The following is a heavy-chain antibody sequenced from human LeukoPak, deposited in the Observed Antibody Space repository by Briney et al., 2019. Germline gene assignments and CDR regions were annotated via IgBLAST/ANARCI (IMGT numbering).Heavy chain of an antibody. CDR3: AREGRVTGTTR. CDR2: IIPILGIA. D-gene: IGHD1-1*01. Sequence: SVKVSCKASGGTFSSYAISWVRQAPGQGLEWMGRIIPILGIANYAQKFQGRVTITADKSTSTAYMELSSLRSEDTAVYYCAREGRVTGTTRWGQGTLVTVSS. CDR1: GGTFSSYA. J-gene: IGHJ4*02. V-gene: IGHV1-69*04.